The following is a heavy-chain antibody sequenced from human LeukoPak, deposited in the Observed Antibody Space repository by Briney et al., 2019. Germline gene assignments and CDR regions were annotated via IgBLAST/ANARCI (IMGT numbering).Heavy chain of an antibody. CDR3: AKGRIYHSRSYYEVDY. CDR2: SSFDGSQT. Sequence: GGSLRLSCAASGFNLRTHAMHWVRQAPGKGLEWVAVSSFDGSQTSYADSVKGRFTISRDNSKNTLYLQMNSPRAEDTAVYYCAKGRIYHSRSYYEVDYWGQGTLVTVSS. V-gene: IGHV3-30*18. D-gene: IGHD1-26*01. J-gene: IGHJ4*02. CDR1: GFNLRTHA.